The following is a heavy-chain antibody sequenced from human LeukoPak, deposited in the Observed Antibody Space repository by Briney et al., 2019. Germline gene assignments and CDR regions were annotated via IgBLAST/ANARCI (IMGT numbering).Heavy chain of an antibody. V-gene: IGHV4-59*01. CDR1: GGSISSYY. CDR2: IYYSGST. Sequence: SETLSLTCTVSGGSISSYYWSWIRQPPGKGLEWIGYIYYSGSTNYNPSLKSRVTISVDTSKNQFSLKLSSVTAADTAVYYCASTSGSYFISSFDYWGQGTLVTVSS. D-gene: IGHD3-10*01. CDR3: ASTSGSYFISSFDY. J-gene: IGHJ4*02.